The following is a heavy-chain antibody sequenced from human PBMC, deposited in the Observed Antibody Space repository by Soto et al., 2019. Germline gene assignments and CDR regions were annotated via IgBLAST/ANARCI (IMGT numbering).Heavy chain of an antibody. CDR1: GFTFSSYA. CDR3: AKDPTAGYYYDSSGYYFDY. J-gene: IGHJ4*02. V-gene: IGHV3-23*01. Sequence: GGSLRLSCAASGFTFSSYAMSWVRQAPGKGLEWVSAISGSGGSTYYADSVKGRFTISRDNSKNTLYLQMNSLRAEDTAVYYCAKDPTAGYYYDSSGYYFDYWGQGTLVTVSS. D-gene: IGHD3-22*01. CDR2: ISGSGGST.